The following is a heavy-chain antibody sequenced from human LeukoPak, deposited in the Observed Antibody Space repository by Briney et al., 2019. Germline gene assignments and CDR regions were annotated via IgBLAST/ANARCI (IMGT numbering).Heavy chain of an antibody. CDR3: ARDRENYGSGSYSH. CDR1: GFTFSSYS. J-gene: IGHJ4*02. Sequence: PGRSLRLSCAASGFTFSSYSMNWVRQAPGKWLESVSSISSSSSYIYYADSVKGRFTISRDNAKNSLYLQMNSLRAEDTAVYYCARDRENYGSGSYSHWGQGTLVTVSS. D-gene: IGHD3-10*01. CDR2: ISSSSSYI. V-gene: IGHV3-21*01.